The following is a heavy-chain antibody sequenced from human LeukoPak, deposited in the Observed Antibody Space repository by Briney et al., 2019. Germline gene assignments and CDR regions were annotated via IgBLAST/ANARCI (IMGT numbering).Heavy chain of an antibody. J-gene: IGHJ4*02. CDR1: GFTFSRYW. V-gene: IGHV3-7*01. D-gene: IGHD6-19*01. CDR2: IKQDGSEK. CDR3: ATGYSSGSDY. Sequence: GGSLRLSCAASGFTFSRYWMSWVRQAPGKGLEWVANIKQDGSEKYYVDSVKGRFTISRDNAKNSLYLQMNSLRAEDTAVYYCATGYSSGSDYWGQGTLVTVSS.